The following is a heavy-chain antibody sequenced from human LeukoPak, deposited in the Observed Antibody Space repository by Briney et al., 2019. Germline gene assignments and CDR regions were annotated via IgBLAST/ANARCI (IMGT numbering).Heavy chain of an antibody. CDR2: INGSRGRT. D-gene: IGHD2-2*01. CDR3: AKDRGVVVVPAFYYNYYSGMDV. J-gene: IGHJ6*02. V-gene: IGHV3-23*01. CDR1: GFTFSNYA. Sequence: GGSLTLSCAASGFTFSNYAMNWVGLPPARGGEWVSTINGSRGRTYYADSVKGRFTISRDNSKNILYLQMNSLRAEDTALYSCAKDRGVVVVPAFYYNYYSGMDVWGQGATVTVSS.